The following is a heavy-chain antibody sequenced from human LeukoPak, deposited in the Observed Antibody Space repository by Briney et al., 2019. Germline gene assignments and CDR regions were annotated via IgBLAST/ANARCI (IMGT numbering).Heavy chain of an antibody. Sequence: PSETLSLTCAVYGGSFSGYYWSWIRQPPGKGLEWIGEINHGGSTNYIPSLKSRLTISVDTSQNQFSLKLRSVTAADTAVYYCARGSMIFGEDSSYYNAMDVWGQGTTAIVSS. V-gene: IGHV4-34*01. CDR1: GGSFSGYY. D-gene: IGHD3/OR15-3a*01. J-gene: IGHJ6*02. CDR3: ARGSMIFGEDSSYYNAMDV. CDR2: INHGGST.